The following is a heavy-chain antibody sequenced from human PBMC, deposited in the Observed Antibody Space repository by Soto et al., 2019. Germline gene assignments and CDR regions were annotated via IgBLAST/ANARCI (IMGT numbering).Heavy chain of an antibody. CDR2: IYYRSKWFH. CDR1: GDSVSSNGAC. J-gene: IGHJ6*02. Sequence: SQTLSLTCVISGDSVSSNGACWNWIRQSPSRGLQWLGRIYYRSKWFHDYAASVESRMAINPDTSRNQFSLQLNYVTPEDTAVYYCARVHCSAGTCLDGLDFWGQGTAVTVSS. V-gene: IGHV6-1*01. D-gene: IGHD2-15*01. CDR3: ARVHCSAGTCLDGLDF.